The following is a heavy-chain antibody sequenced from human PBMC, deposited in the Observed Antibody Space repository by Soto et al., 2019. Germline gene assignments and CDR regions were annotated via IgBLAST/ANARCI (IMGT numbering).Heavy chain of an antibody. CDR2: ISAYNGNT. CDR3: ARDLSGLGSTSLYYFDY. V-gene: IGHV1-18*01. Sequence: ASVKVSCKASGYTFTSYGISWVRQAPGQGLEWMGWISAYNGNTNYAQKLQGRVTMTTDTSTSTAYMELRSLRSDDTAVYYCARDLSGLGSTSLYYFDYWGQGTLVTVSS. D-gene: IGHD2-2*01. J-gene: IGHJ4*02. CDR1: GYTFTSYG.